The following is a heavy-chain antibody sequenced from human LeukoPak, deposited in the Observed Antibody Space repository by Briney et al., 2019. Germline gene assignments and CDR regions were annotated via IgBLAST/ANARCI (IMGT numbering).Heavy chain of an antibody. D-gene: IGHD2-21*02. V-gene: IGHV4-30-2*01. Sequence: SETLSLTCVVSGGSISSTIYSWGWIRQPPGKGLEWIGNIYHSGSTYYNPSLESRVTISVDRSKNHFSLNLRSVTAAESAVYFCVRESGPTADDAFDIWGQGTMVTVSS. J-gene: IGHJ3*02. CDR1: GGSISSTIYS. CDR3: VRESGPTADDAFDI. CDR2: IYHSGST.